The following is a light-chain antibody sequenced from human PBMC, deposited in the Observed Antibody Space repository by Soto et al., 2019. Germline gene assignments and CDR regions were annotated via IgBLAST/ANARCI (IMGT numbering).Light chain of an antibody. CDR3: SSYTSSNTPYV. CDR1: SRDVGAYNF. J-gene: IGLJ1*01. V-gene: IGLV2-14*01. Sequence: QSVLTQPASVSESPGQSITISCTASSRDVGAYNFVSWYQHRPGKAPKLILYEVTTRPSGVSSRFSGSKSGNTASLTISGLQADDEANYYCSSYTSSNTPYVFGTGTKVTVL. CDR2: EVT.